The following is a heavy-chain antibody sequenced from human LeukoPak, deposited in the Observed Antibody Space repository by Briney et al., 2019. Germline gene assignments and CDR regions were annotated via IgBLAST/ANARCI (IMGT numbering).Heavy chain of an antibody. Sequence: GGSLRLSCAASGFTFSSYGMHWVRQAPGKGLEWVAVIWYDGSNKYYADSVKGRFTISRDNSKNTLYLQMNSLRAEDTAVYYCARDFERVVVAEDYGMDVWGQGTTVTVSS. D-gene: IGHD2-15*01. CDR3: ARDFERVVVAEDYGMDV. CDR1: GFTFSSYG. CDR2: IWYDGSNK. J-gene: IGHJ6*02. V-gene: IGHV3-33*01.